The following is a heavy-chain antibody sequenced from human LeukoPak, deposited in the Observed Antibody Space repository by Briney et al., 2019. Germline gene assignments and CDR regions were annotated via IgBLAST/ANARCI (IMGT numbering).Heavy chain of an antibody. Sequence: GGSLRLSCAASGFTFSSYEMNWVRQAPGKGLGWLSYISSGGSTIYYADSVKGRFTISKDNAKNSLFLQMNSLRAEDTAVYYCARDYYLDYWGQGTLVTVSS. V-gene: IGHV3-48*03. CDR1: GFTFSSYE. CDR3: ARDYYLDY. CDR2: ISSGGSTI. J-gene: IGHJ4*02.